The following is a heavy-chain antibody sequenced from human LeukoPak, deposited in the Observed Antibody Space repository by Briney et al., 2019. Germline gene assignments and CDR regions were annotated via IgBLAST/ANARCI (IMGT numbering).Heavy chain of an antibody. CDR2: ISSSRSTI. J-gene: IGHJ4*02. CDR3: ARDGNGDSLNFDY. V-gene: IGHV3-48*01. D-gene: IGHD4-17*01. CDR1: GFTFSSYS. Sequence: PGGTLRLSCAASGFTFSSYSMNWVRQAPGKGLEWVSYISSSRSTIYYAHSARGGFTIYRNNAKNSLYLQMNMLTAEAAAVYYCARDGNGDSLNFDYWGQGTLVTVSS.